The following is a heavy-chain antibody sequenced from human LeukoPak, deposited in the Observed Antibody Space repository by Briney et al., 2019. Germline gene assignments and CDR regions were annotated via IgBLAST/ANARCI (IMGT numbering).Heavy chain of an antibody. D-gene: IGHD2-2*01. CDR3: ARVRSLGYCSSTSGGVCYKYYGMDV. Sequence: ASVKVSCKASGYTFTSYDINWVRQATGHGLEWMGWMNPNSGNTGYAQKFQGRVTMTRNTSISTAYMELSSLRSEDTAVYYCARVRSLGYCSSTSGGVCYKYYGMDVWGQGTTVTVSS. CDR1: GYTFTSYD. CDR2: MNPNSGNT. V-gene: IGHV1-8*01. J-gene: IGHJ6*02.